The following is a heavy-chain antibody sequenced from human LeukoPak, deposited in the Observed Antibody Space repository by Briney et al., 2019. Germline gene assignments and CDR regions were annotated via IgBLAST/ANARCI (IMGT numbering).Heavy chain of an antibody. CDR1: GGSFSGYY. Sequence: SETLSFTCAVYGGSFSGYYWSRIRQPPGKGLEWIGEINHSGSTNYNPSLKSRVTISVDTSKNQFSLKLSSVTAADTAVYYCARTHYDYVWGSYRQKGVIDYWGQGTLVTVSS. V-gene: IGHV4-34*01. J-gene: IGHJ4*02. CDR3: ARTHYDYVWGSYRQKGVIDY. D-gene: IGHD3-16*02. CDR2: INHSGST.